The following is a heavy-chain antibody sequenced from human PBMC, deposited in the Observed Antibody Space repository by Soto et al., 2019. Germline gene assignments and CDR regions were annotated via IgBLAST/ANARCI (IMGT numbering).Heavy chain of an antibody. V-gene: IGHV1-18*01. J-gene: IGHJ4*02. Sequence: QVQLVQSGAEVKKPGASVKVSCKASGYAFTNYGISWVRQAPGQGLEWMGWLKTYNGNTNYAQKFQGRVTMTIHTFKSTAYMELRSLKTDDTAVYYCASAQTPAERDFWGQGTLVSVSS. CDR3: ASAQTPAERDF. CDR2: LKTYNGNT. CDR1: GYAFTNYG.